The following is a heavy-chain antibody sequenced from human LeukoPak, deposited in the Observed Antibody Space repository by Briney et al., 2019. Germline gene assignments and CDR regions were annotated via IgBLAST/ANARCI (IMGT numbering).Heavy chain of an antibody. V-gene: IGHV1-58*02. CDR1: GFTFTSSA. Sequence: GTSVKVSCKASGFTFTSSAMQWVRQARGQRHEWIGWIVVGSGNTNYAQKFQERVTITRDMSTSTAYMELSSLRSEDTAVYYCAAGTPNIVAHDAFDIWGQGTMVTVSS. CDR3: AAGTPNIVAHDAFDI. CDR2: IVVGSGNT. J-gene: IGHJ3*02. D-gene: IGHD5-12*01.